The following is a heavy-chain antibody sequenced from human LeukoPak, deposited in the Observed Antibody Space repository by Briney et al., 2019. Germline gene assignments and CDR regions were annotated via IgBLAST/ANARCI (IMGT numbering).Heavy chain of an antibody. V-gene: IGHV1-18*01. CDR3: AREPRPRLVIDLNYYYYGMDV. J-gene: IGHJ6*02. D-gene: IGHD3-9*01. CDR2: ISAYNGNT. CDR1: GYTFTSYG. Sequence: ASVKVSCKASGYTFTSYGISWVRQAPGQGLEWMGWISAYNGNTNYAQKLQGRVTMTTDTSTSTAYMELRSLRPDDTAVYYCAREPRPRLVIDLNYYYYGMDVWGQGTTVTVSS.